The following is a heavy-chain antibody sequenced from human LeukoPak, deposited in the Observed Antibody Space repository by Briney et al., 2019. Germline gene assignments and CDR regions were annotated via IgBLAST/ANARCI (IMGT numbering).Heavy chain of an antibody. Sequence: GGSLRLSCAASGFTFSSFGMHWVRQAPGKGLEWVAIISYDGINIYDADSVKGRFTISRDNSKNTLYLQMNSLRAEDTAVYYCARSIGAGNSVYFDHWGQGTLVTVSS. CDR1: GFTFSSFG. CDR3: ARSIGAGNSVYFDH. J-gene: IGHJ4*02. V-gene: IGHV3-30*03. CDR2: ISYDGINI. D-gene: IGHD4-23*01.